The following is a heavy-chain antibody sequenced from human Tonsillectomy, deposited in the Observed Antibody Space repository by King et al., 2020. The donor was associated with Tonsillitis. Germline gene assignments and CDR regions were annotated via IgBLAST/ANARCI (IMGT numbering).Heavy chain of an antibody. J-gene: IGHJ3*02. V-gene: IGHV3-9*01. Sequence: VQLVESGGGLVQPGRSLRLSCAASGFTFDDYAMHWVRQAPGKGLEWVSGISWNSGSIGYADSVRGRFTISRDNAKNSLYLQMNSLRAEDTALYYCAKDMGEGFCSSNSCPYIEYGFDIWGQGTKVTVSS. D-gene: IGHD2-2*01. CDR3: AKDMGEGFCSSNSCPYIEYGFDI. CDR1: GFTFDDYA. CDR2: ISWNSGSI.